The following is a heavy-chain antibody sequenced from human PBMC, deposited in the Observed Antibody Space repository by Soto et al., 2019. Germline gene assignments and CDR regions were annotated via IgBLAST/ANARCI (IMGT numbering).Heavy chain of an antibody. Sequence: QVQLVQSGTEVKKPGASVKVSCKASGYTFNSYGISWVRQAPGQGLEWMGWISPYDDNTNYAQNLQGRVTMTTDTSTRRAYMELRSLRSDGTAVYYCARGGYYDSSGSRNYHYYGMDAWGQGTTVTVS. V-gene: IGHV1-18*01. D-gene: IGHD3-22*01. CDR2: ISPYDDNT. CDR1: GYTFNSYG. J-gene: IGHJ6*02. CDR3: ARGGYYDSSGSRNYHYYGMDA.